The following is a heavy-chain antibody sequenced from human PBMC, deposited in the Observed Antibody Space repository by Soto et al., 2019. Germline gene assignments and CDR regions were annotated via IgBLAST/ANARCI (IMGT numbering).Heavy chain of an antibody. CDR1: GFTFSSYD. V-gene: IGHV3-13*01. J-gene: IGHJ4*02. CDR3: ASSLLTPFDY. CDR2: IGTAGDT. Sequence: GGSLRLSCAASGFTFSSYDMHWVRQATGKGLEWVSAIGTAGDTYYPDSMKGRFTISRDNAKNTLYLQMNSLRAEDTAVYYCASSLLTPFDYWGQGTLVTVSS. D-gene: IGHD7-27*01.